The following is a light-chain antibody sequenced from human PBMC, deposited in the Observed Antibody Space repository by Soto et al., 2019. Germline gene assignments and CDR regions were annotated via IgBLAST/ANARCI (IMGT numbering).Light chain of an antibody. J-gene: IGKJ1*01. V-gene: IGKV1-5*03. CDR2: KAS. CDR3: QQYNSYSWT. CDR1: QSISSW. Sequence: DIQMTQYHSILSASVGASVTLTCRASQSISSWLAWYQQKPGKAPKLLIYKASSLERGVPSRFSGSGSGTEFTLTISSLQPDDFATYYCQQYNSYSWTFGQGTKVDI.